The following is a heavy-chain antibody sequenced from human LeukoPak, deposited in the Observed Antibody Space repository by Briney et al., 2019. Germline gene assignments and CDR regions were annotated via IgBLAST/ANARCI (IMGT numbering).Heavy chain of an antibody. D-gene: IGHD3-3*01. CDR2: ISGSGGST. CDR3: AKAHYDFWSGYYY. Sequence: GGSLRLSCAASGFTFSSDAMSWVRQAPGKGLEWVSAISGSGGSTYYADSVKGRFTISRDNSKNTLYLQMNSLRAEDTAVYYCAKAHYDFWSGYYYWGQGTLVTVSS. J-gene: IGHJ4*02. CDR1: GFTFSSDA. V-gene: IGHV3-23*01.